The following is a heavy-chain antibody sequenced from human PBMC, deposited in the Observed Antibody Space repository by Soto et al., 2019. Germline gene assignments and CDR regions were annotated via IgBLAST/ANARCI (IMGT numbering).Heavy chain of an antibody. V-gene: IGHV1-18*01. CDR3: ARVITGTTFYYYYGMDV. J-gene: IGHJ6*02. Sequence: QVQLVQSGAEVKKPGASVKVSYRASGYTFTSDGINWVRQAPGQGLEWMGWISAYNGNTNYAQKLQGRVTMTTDTSTSTAYMELRSLRTDDTAVYYCARVITGTTFYYYYGMDVWGQGTTVTVS. D-gene: IGHD1-7*01. CDR2: ISAYNGNT. CDR1: GYTFTSDG.